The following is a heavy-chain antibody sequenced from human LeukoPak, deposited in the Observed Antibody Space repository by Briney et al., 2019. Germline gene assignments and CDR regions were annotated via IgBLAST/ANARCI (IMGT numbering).Heavy chain of an antibody. Sequence: SETLSLTCAVYGGSFSGYYWSWIRQPPGKGLEWIGEINHSGSTNYNPSLKSRVTISVDTSKNQFSLKLSSVTAAGTAVYYCARGTAGPDYWGQGTLVTVSS. CDR1: GGSFSGYY. CDR2: INHSGST. D-gene: IGHD6-13*01. CDR3: ARGTAGPDY. J-gene: IGHJ4*02. V-gene: IGHV4-34*01.